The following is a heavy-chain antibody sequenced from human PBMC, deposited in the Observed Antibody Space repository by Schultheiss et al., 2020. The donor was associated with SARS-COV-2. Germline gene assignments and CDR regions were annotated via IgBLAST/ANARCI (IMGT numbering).Heavy chain of an antibody. CDR1: GGSISSYY. V-gene: IGHV4-59*01. CDR3: ARASGIVGAFGY. CDR2: IYYSGST. Sequence: SETLSLTCTVSGGSISSYYWSWIRQPPGKGLEWIGYIYYSGSTNYNPSLKSRVTISVDTSKNQFSLKLSSVTAADTAVYYCARASGIVGAFGYWGQGTLVTIA. J-gene: IGHJ4*02. D-gene: IGHD1-26*01.